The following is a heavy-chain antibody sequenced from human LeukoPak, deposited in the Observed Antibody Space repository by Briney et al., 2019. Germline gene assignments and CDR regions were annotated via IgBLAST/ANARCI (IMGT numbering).Heavy chain of an antibody. D-gene: IGHD3-3*01. J-gene: IGHJ5*02. CDR1: GYTFTSYG. CDR2: ISAYNGNT. CDR3: ARGAQEEQDFWSGYSPRYNWFDP. V-gene: IGHV1-18*01. Sequence: GASVKVSCKASGYTFTSYGISWVRQAPGQGLEWMGWISAYNGNTNYAQKLQGRVTMTTDTSTSTAYMELRSLRSDDTAVYYCARGAQEEQDFWSGYSPRYNWFDPWGQGTLVTVSS.